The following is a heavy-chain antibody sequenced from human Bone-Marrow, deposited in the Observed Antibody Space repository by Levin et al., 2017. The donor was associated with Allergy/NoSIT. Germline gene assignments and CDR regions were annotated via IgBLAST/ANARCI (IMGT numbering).Heavy chain of an antibody. CDR3: ASSTTVTGNNWFDP. V-gene: IGHV3-48*03. CDR1: GFTFSSYE. Sequence: QAGGSLRLSCAASGFTFSSYEMNWVRQAPGKGLEWVSYISSSGSTIYYADSVKGRFTISRDNAKNSLYLQMNSLRAEDTAVYYCASSTTVTGNNWFDPWGQGTLVTVSS. CDR2: ISSSGSTI. D-gene: IGHD4-17*01. J-gene: IGHJ5*02.